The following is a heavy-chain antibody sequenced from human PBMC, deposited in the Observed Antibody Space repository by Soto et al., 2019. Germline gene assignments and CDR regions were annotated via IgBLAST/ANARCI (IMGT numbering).Heavy chain of an antibody. J-gene: IGHJ6*02. Sequence: GGSLRLSCAASGFTFDDYTMHWVRHAPGKGLEWVSLISWDGGSTYYADSVKGRFTISRDNSKNSLYLQMNSLRTEDTALYYCAKDIQLYSYGYTGYYYGMDVWGQGTTVTVSS. CDR1: GFTFDDYT. CDR3: AKDIQLYSYGYTGYYYGMDV. V-gene: IGHV3-43*01. CDR2: ISWDGGST. D-gene: IGHD5-18*01.